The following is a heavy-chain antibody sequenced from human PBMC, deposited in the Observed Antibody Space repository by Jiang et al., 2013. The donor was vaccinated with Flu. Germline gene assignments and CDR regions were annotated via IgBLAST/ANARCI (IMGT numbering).Heavy chain of an antibody. CDR3: ARGRILWFGERSGDRWFDP. V-gene: IGHV1-8*01. D-gene: IGHD3-10*01. CDR1: GYTFTSYD. CDR2: MNPNSGNT. J-gene: IGHJ5*02. Sequence: SGYTFTSYDINWVRQATGQGLEWMGWMNPNSGNTGYAQKFQGRVTMTRNTSISTAYMELSSLRSEDTAVYYCARGRILWFGERSGDRWFDPWGQGTLVTVSS.